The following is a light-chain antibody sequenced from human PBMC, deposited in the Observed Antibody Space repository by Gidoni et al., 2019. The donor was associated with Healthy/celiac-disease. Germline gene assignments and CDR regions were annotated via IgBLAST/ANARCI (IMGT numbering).Light chain of an antibody. J-gene: IGLJ3*02. Sequence: SYELTQPPSVSVSPGQTARIPCSGDALPKQYASWYQQKPGQDPVLVIDKDSERPSGIPERFSGSSSGTTVTLTISGVQEEDEADEDCQSADSSGTYPVFGGGTKLTV. V-gene: IGLV3-25*03. CDR2: KDS. CDR1: ALPKQY. CDR3: QSADSSGTYPV.